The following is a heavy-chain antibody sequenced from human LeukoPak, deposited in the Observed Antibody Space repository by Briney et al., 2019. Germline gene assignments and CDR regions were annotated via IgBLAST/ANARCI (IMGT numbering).Heavy chain of an antibody. D-gene: IGHD3-10*01. CDR2: INHSGST. Sequence: SETLSLTCAVYGGSFSGYYWSWIRQSPGKGLEWIGEINHSGSTNYNPSLKSRVTISVDTSKNQFSLKLSSVTAADTAVYYCARDEEFFHAFDIWGQGTMVTVSS. CDR3: ARDEEFFHAFDI. V-gene: IGHV4-34*01. CDR1: GGSFSGYY. J-gene: IGHJ3*02.